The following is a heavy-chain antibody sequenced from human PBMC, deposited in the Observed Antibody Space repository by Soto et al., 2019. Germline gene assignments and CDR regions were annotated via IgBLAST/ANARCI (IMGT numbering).Heavy chain of an antibody. Sequence: QVQLVQSGAEVKKPGSSVKVSCKASGDTFNFYTIDWVRQAPGLGLEWMGRFNPILSMSNSALRFQGRVTLTADTSTSTAYTVLSSLRSDDTAVYYCATSFGSGYRAFDYWGQGVLVTVSS. V-gene: IGHV1-69*02. CDR2: FNPILSMS. CDR1: GDTFNFYT. CDR3: ATSFGSGYRAFDY. D-gene: IGHD3-10*01. J-gene: IGHJ4*02.